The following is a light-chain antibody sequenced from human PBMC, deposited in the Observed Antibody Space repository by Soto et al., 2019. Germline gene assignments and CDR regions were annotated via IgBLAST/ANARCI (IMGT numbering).Light chain of an antibody. CDR1: QSIRSHY. CDR2: GAH. J-gene: IGKJ1*01. CDR3: QQYGSSVT. Sequence: EIVLTQSPGNLSLSPGERATLSCRASQSIRSHYLAWYQQKPGQAPRLLISGAHNRAPGIPDRFSGSESGTDFTLRISRLEPEDFAVYYCQQYGSSVTFGQGTKVDIK. V-gene: IGKV3-20*01.